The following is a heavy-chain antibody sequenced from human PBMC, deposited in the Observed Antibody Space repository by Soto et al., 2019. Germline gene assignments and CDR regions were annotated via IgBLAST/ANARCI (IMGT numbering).Heavy chain of an antibody. Sequence: CKGGAAAMRSQCSGFVRRPLGEGLKWMGGIIPIFGTANYAQKFQGRVTITSDESTSTAYMELSSLRSEDTAVYYCARRLGYCSGGSCYIDGMDVWGQGTTVTVSS. D-gene: IGHD2-15*01. V-gene: IGHV1-69*01. CDR2: IIPIFGTA. CDR1: AAAMRSQC. CDR3: ARRLGYCSGGSCYIDGMDV. J-gene: IGHJ6*02.